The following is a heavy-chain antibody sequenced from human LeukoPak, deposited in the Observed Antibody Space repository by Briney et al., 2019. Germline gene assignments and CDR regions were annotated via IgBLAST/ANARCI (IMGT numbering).Heavy chain of an antibody. V-gene: IGHV4-34*01. J-gene: IGHJ4*02. D-gene: IGHD3-10*01. CDR3: ARLTAYYGSGSYYMLDY. CDR2: INHSGST. Sequence: SETLSLTCAVYGGSFSGYYWSWIRQPPGKGLEWIGEINHSGSTNYNPSLKSRVTISVDTSKNQFSLKLSSVTAADTAVYYCARLTAYYGSGSYYMLDYWGQGTLVTVSS. CDR1: GGSFSGYY.